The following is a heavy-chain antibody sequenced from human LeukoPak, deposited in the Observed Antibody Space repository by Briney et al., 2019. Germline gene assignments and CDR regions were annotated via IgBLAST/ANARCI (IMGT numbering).Heavy chain of an antibody. Sequence: SETLSLTCTVSGGSMSRTYGSWTRHPQGKGLEWLGYIFYSGGTHYNPSLKSRVTISVDTSKNQFSLKLSSVTAADTAVYYCAKDKQPGDYWGQGTLVTVSS. D-gene: IGHD5-18*01. CDR2: IFYSGGT. CDR1: GGSMSRTY. CDR3: AKDKQPGDY. J-gene: IGHJ4*02. V-gene: IGHV4-59*13.